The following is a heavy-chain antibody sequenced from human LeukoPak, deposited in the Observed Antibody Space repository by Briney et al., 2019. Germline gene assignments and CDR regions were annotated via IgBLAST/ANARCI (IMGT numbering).Heavy chain of an antibody. CDR3: ARAKQGDCSSTSCYFGYYYYYMDV. CDR1: GGSISSYY. Sequence: SETLSLTCTVSGGSISSYYWSWIRQPPGKGLEWIGYIYYSGSTNYNPSLKSRVTISVDTSKNQFPLKLSSVTAADMAVYYCARAKQGDCSSTSCYFGYYYYYMDVWGKGTTVTVSS. D-gene: IGHD2-2*01. V-gene: IGHV4-59*01. CDR2: IYYSGST. J-gene: IGHJ6*03.